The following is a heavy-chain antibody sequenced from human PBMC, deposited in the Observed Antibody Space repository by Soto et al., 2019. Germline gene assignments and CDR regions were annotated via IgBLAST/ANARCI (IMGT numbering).Heavy chain of an antibody. CDR2: IYYSGST. CDR3: ARDQTGYYDSSGYLPPHGMDV. Sequence: SETLSLTCTVSGGSVSSGSYYWSWIRQPPGKGLERIGYIYYSGSTNYNPSLKSRVTISVDTSKNQFSLKLSSVTAADTAVYYCARDQTGYYDSSGYLPPHGMDVWGQGTTVTVS. D-gene: IGHD3-22*01. V-gene: IGHV4-61*01. J-gene: IGHJ6*02. CDR1: GGSVSSGSYY.